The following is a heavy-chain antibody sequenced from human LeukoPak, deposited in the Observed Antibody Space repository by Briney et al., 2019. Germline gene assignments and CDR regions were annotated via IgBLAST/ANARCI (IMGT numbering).Heavy chain of an antibody. J-gene: IGHJ4*02. Sequence: SETLSLTCTVSGGSISSSSYYWGWIRQPPGKGLEWIGSIYYSGSTYYNPSLKSRVTISVDTSKNQFSLKLSSVTAADMAVYYCARQGAAAGISRDFDYWGQGTLVTVSS. CDR2: IYYSGST. V-gene: IGHV4-39*01. CDR3: ARQGAAAGISRDFDY. CDR1: GGSISSSSYY. D-gene: IGHD6-13*01.